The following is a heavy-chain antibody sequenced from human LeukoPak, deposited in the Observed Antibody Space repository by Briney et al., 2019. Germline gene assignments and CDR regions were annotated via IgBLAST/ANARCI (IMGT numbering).Heavy chain of an antibody. CDR2: ISSDGSST. Sequence: PGGSLRLSCAASGFTFDDYGMSWVRQAPGKGLVWVSRISSDGSSTGYADSVKGRFTISRDNAKNSLYLQMNSLRAEDTAVYYCAELGITMIGGVWGKGTTVTISS. D-gene: IGHD3-10*02. CDR3: AELGITMIGGV. J-gene: IGHJ6*04. V-gene: IGHV3-74*01. CDR1: GFTFDDYG.